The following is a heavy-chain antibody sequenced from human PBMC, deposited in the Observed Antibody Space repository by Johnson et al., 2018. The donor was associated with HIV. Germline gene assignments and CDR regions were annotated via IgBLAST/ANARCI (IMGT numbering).Heavy chain of an antibody. CDR3: AKDRWSSSWTNDAFDI. CDR1: GFTFSSYA. Sequence: QVQLVESGGGVVQPGRSLRLSCAASGFTFSSYAMHWVRQAPGKGLEWVAVMWYDGSNKYYADSVKGRFAISRDNSKNTLYLQMNSLRAEDTAVYYCAKDRWSSSWTNDAFDIWGQGTMVTVSS. J-gene: IGHJ3*02. CDR2: MWYDGSNK. V-gene: IGHV3-33*06. D-gene: IGHD6-13*01.